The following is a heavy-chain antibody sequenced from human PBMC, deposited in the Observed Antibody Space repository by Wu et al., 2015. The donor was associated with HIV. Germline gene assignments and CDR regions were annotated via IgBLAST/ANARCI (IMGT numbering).Heavy chain of an antibody. J-gene: IGHJ3*02. V-gene: IGHV1-18*01. CDR2: ISAYNGNT. D-gene: IGHD3-16*01. CDR3: ARVLFGGSKADAFDI. Sequence: QVQLVQSGAEVKKPGAPVKVSCKTSGYTFSSYGISWVRQAPRQGLEWMGWISAYNGNTNYAQKFQGRVTMTTDTSTNTAYMELRSLRSDDTAVYYCARVLFGGSKADAFDIWGQGTMAIVSS. CDR1: GYTFSSYG.